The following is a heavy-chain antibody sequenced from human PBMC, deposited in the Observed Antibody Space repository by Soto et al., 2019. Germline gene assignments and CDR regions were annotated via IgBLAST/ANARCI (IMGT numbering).Heavy chain of an antibody. Sequence: VKVSCKASGGTFSSYTINWVRQATGQGLEWMGWMNPNSGNTGYAQKFQGRVTMTRNTSISTAYMELSSLRSEDTAVYYCARGRGLRWYRPDGDYWGQGTLVTVSS. J-gene: IGHJ4*02. CDR1: GGTFSSYT. CDR3: ARGRGLRWYRPDGDY. CDR2: MNPNSGNT. D-gene: IGHD4-17*01. V-gene: IGHV1-8*02.